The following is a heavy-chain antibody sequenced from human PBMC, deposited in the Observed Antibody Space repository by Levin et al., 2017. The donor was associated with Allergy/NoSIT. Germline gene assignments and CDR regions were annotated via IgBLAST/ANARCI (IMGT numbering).Heavy chain of an antibody. CDR1: GYTFTSYY. J-gene: IGHJ4*02. CDR3: ARDGYLSYGSGSYYKWLGY. CDR2: INPSGGST. Sequence: GESLKISCKASGYTFTSYYMHWVRQAPGQGLEWMGIINPSGGSTSYAQKFQGRVTMTRDTSSNTVYMELSSLRSEDTAVYHCARDGYLSYGSGSYYKWLGYWGQGTLVTVSS. D-gene: IGHD3-10*01. V-gene: IGHV1-46*01.